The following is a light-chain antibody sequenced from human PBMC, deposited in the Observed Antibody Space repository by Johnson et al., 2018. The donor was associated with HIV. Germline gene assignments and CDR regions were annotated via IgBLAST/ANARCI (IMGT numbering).Light chain of an antibody. Sequence: QPVLTQPPSVSAAPGQKVTISCSGNRSNIGDNYVSWYQQLPGTAPKLLIYDNNKRPSGIPDRFSGSKSGTSATLGITGLQTGDEADYYCGTWDSSLSAGVFGTGTKVTVL. J-gene: IGLJ1*01. V-gene: IGLV1-51*01. CDR1: RSNIGDNY. CDR2: DNN. CDR3: GTWDSSLSAGV.